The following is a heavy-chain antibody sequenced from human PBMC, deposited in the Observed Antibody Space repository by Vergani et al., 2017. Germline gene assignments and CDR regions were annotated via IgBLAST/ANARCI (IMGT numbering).Heavy chain of an antibody. CDR1: GGTFSSYA. J-gene: IGHJ6*03. V-gene: IGHV1-69*01. CDR2: IIPLFDTA. CDR3: ARAPSRECSSTSCYFLGYYYYMDV. D-gene: IGHD2-2*01. Sequence: QVQLVQSGAEVKKPGSSVKVSCKTSGGTFSSYAISWVRQAPGQGLEWMGGIIPLFDTANYAQKFQGRVTITADESTSTAYMELSSLRSEDTAVYYCARAPSRECSSTSCYFLGYYYYMDVWGKXP.